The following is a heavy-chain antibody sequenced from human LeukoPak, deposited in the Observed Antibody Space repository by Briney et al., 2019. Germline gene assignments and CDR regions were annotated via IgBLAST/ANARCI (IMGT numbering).Heavy chain of an antibody. V-gene: IGHV1-24*01. CDR1: GYTLTELS. CDR2: FDPEDGET. CDR3: ATGEDRFGVVISFDY. Sequence: ASVKVSCKVSGYTLTELSMHWVRQAPGKGLEWMGGFDPEDGETIYAQKFQGRVTMTEDTSTGTAYMELSSLRSEDTAVYYCATGEDRFGVVISFDYWGQGTLVTVSS. J-gene: IGHJ4*02. D-gene: IGHD3-3*01.